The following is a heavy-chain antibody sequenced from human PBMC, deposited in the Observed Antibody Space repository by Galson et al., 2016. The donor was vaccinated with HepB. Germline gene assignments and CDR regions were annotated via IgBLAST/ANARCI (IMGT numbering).Heavy chain of an antibody. J-gene: IGHJ6*02. D-gene: IGHD1-1*01. CDR1: GGSMDTNTFF. CDR3: ARRRKGQLVPDEYYYGLDL. CDR2: LSFSGSS. V-gene: IGHV4-39*01. Sequence: SETLSLTCDVSGGSMDTNTFFWEWIRQPPGKGLEWIGTLSFSGSSSSNPSLKSRLTIFEDTSKNQFSPNLTSVTAADTAVYYCARRRKGQLVPDEYYYGLDLWGQGTTVTVSS.